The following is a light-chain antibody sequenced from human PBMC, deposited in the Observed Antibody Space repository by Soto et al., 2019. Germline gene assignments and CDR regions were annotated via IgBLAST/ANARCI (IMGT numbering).Light chain of an antibody. CDR2: DAS. Sequence: EIVLTQSPATLSLSPGERAALSCRASQGFGRFLAWYQQKPGQAPRLLIYDASNRANGIPARFSGSGSVTDFTIAIDNRVTEDSAVYYCQQRGGWPLTYGGGTKVEIK. V-gene: IGKV3-11*01. CDR3: QQRGGWPLT. J-gene: IGKJ4*01. CDR1: QGFGRF.